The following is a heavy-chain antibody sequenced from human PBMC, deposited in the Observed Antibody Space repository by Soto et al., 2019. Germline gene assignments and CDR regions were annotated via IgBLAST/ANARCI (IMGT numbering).Heavy chain of an antibody. CDR2: IKQDGSEE. CDR1: GFTFSSYW. Sequence: GGSLRLSCAASGFTFSSYWMSWVRQAPGKGLEWVANIKQDGSEEYYVDSVKGRFTISRDNAKNSLYLQMNSLRAEDTAVYYCARDQLLMSYGSLYYYYGMDVWGQGTTVTVSS. V-gene: IGHV3-7*03. D-gene: IGHD5-18*01. J-gene: IGHJ6*02. CDR3: ARDQLLMSYGSLYYYYGMDV.